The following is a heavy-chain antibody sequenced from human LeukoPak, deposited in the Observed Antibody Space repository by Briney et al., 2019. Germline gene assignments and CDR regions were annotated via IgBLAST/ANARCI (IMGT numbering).Heavy chain of an antibody. D-gene: IGHD5-12*01. CDR3: AKAMGGYDYGGLGFDY. V-gene: IGHV3-23*01. J-gene: IGHJ4*02. CDR1: GFTFSSYA. Sequence: GGSLRLSCAASGFTFSSYAMSWVRQAPGKGLEWVSAISGSGGSTYYADSVKGRFTISRDNSKNTLYLQMNSLRAEDTAVYYCAKAMGGYDYGGLGFDYWGQGTLVTVSS. CDR2: ISGSGGST.